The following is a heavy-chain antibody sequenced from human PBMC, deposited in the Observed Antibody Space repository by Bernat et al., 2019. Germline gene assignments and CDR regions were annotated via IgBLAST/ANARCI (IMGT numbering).Heavy chain of an antibody. D-gene: IGHD2-21*02. J-gene: IGHJ4*02. CDR1: GFTFSSYA. CDR3: AKDRRRYCGGDCYPDY. V-gene: IGHV3-23*01. Sequence: EVQLLESGGGLVQPGGSLRLSCAASGFTFSSYAMSWVRQAPGKGLEWVSAISGSGGSTYYADSVKGRFTISRDNSKNTLYLQMNSLRAEDTAVYYCAKDRRRYCGGDCYPDYWGQGTLVTVSS. CDR2: ISGSGGST.